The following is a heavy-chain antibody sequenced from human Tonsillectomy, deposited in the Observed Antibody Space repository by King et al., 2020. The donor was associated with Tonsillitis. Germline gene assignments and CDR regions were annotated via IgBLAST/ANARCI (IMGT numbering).Heavy chain of an antibody. CDR1: GFTFSNHA. CDR3: AKDRFIQVAGGWFDY. V-gene: IGHV3-23*04. D-gene: IGHD2-15*01. J-gene: IGHJ4*02. Sequence: VQLVESGGGLVQPGGSLRLSGAASGFTFSNHAISWVRQAPGKGLEWGAGITGSGDTTYYTHSVSRRFTISRDNSKNTLSLQMDSLRAEDTAVYYCAKDRFIQVAGGWFDYWGQGTPVTVSS. CDR2: ITGSGDTT.